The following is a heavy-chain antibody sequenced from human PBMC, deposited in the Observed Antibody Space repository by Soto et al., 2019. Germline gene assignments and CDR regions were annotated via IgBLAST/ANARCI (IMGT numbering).Heavy chain of an antibody. CDR2: IIPIFGTA. V-gene: IGHV1-69*01. Sequence: QVQLVQSGAAVKKPGSSVKVSCKASGGTFSSSAISWLRQAPGQGLAWMGGIIPIFGTANYAQQFQGRVTITADESTSTAYMELSSLRSEDTAVYYCARVNPVCGDYCNCFDPWCQGTLVTVSS. CDR1: GGTFSSSA. J-gene: IGHJ5*02. D-gene: IGHD4-17*01. CDR3: ARVNPVCGDYCNCFDP.